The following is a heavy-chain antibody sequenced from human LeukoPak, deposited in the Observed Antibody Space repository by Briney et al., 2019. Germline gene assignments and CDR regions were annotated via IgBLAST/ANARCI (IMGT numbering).Heavy chain of an antibody. CDR2: IRYDGSNK. V-gene: IGHV3-30*02. J-gene: IGHJ4*02. Sequence: PGGSLRLSCAVSGFTFSSYGMHWVRQAPGKGLEWVAFIRYDGSNKYYADSVKGRFTISRDNSKNTLYLQMNSLRAEDTAVYYRAKNLEFLGQRSRETEDYWGQGTLVTVSS. D-gene: IGHD3-3*01. CDR3: AKNLEFLGQRSRETEDY. CDR1: GFTFSSYG.